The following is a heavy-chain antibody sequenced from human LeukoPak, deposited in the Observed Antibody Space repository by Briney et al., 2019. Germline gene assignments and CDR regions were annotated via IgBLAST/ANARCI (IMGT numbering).Heavy chain of an antibody. CDR1: GGSFSGYY. CDR2: INHSGST. V-gene: IGHV4-34*01. D-gene: IGHD3-22*01. Sequence: SETLSLTCAVYGGSFSGYYWRWIRQPPGKGLEWIGDINHSGSTNYNPSLKSRVTISVDTSKNQFSLKLSSVTAADTAVYYCARVPGYYDSSGYYIPRGYYFDYWGQGTLVTVSS. CDR3: ARVPGYYDSSGYYIPRGYYFDY. J-gene: IGHJ4*02.